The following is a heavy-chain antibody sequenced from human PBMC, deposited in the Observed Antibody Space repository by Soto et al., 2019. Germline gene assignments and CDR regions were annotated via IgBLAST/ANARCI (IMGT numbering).Heavy chain of an antibody. CDR1: GGTFSSYA. Sequence: SVKVSCKASGGTFSSYAISWVRQAPGQGLEWMGGIIPIFGTANYAQKFQGRVTITADESTSTAYMELSSLRSEDMAVYYCARSPPDSSGSGTFDYWGQGTLVTVSS. CDR3: ARSPPDSSGSGTFDY. J-gene: IGHJ4*02. V-gene: IGHV1-69*13. CDR2: IIPIFGTA. D-gene: IGHD2-15*01.